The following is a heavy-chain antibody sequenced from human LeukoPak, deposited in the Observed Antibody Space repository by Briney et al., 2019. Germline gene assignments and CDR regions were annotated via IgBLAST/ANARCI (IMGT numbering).Heavy chain of an antibody. CDR1: GFAFSSYA. V-gene: IGHV3-23*01. CDR3: AKDSFRSSSGVDP. D-gene: IGHD6-19*01. J-gene: IGHJ5*02. Sequence: GGSLRLSCAASGFAFSSYAMTWVRQAPGKGLQWVSAISSSGGSTYYADSVKGRFTISRDNSKNTLFLQMNSLRAEDTAVYYCAKDSFRSSSGVDPWGQGTLVTVSS. CDR2: ISSSGGST.